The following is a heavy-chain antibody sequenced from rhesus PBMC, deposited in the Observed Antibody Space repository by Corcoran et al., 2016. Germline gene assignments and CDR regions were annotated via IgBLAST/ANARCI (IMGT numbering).Heavy chain of an antibody. CDR3: TRGILGGY. Sequence: EVQLVESGGGLVQPGGSLRLSCAASGFTFSSYDMSCVRPDPEKGLEWVSYISYTGKTRYYADSVKGRCTITRDNAKNSLSLQMGSLRAEDTAVYYCTRGILGGYWGQGVLVTVSS. D-gene: IGHD3-34*01. CDR2: ISYTGKTR. V-gene: IGHV3-136*01. CDR1: GFTFSSYD. J-gene: IGHJ4*01.